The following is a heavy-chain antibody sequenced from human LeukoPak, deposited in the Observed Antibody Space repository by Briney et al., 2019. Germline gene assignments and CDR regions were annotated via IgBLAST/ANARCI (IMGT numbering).Heavy chain of an antibody. CDR3: ARSSSSRTTSFDN. CDR1: GFTFSSYA. Sequence: PGGSLRLSCAASGFTFSSYAMHWVRQAPGKGLEWVAVISYDGSNKYYADSVKGRFTISRDNSRKTLYLQINSLTAEDTAVYYCARSSSSRTTSFDNWGQGTLVTVSS. V-gene: IGHV3-30-3*01. CDR2: ISYDGSNK. J-gene: IGHJ4*02. D-gene: IGHD4-17*01.